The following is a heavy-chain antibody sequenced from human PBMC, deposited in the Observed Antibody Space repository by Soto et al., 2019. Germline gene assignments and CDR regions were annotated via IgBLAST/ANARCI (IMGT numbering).Heavy chain of an antibody. Sequence: QVQLQQWGAGLLKPSETLSLTCAVYGGSFSGYYWSWIRQPPGKGLEWIGEINHSGSTNYNPSLKSRVTISVATSKNQFSLKLSSVTAADTAVYYCARAITYYYGSGSYWAADYWGQGTLVTVSS. J-gene: IGHJ4*02. CDR3: ARAITYYYGSGSYWAADY. CDR2: INHSGST. CDR1: GGSFSGYY. D-gene: IGHD3-10*01. V-gene: IGHV4-34*01.